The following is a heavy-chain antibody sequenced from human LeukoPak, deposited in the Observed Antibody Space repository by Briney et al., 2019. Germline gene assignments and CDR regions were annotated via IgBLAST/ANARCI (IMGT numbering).Heavy chain of an antibody. Sequence: SQTLSLTCTVSGGSISSGDYYWSWIHQPPGKGLEWIGYIYYSGSTYYNPSLKSRVTISVDTSKNQSSLKLSSVTAADTAVYYCARDSRGIGMDVWGKGTTVTVSS. V-gene: IGHV4-30-4*08. CDR1: GGSISSGDYY. CDR2: IYYSGST. CDR3: ARDSRGIGMDV. D-gene: IGHD2-21*01. J-gene: IGHJ6*04.